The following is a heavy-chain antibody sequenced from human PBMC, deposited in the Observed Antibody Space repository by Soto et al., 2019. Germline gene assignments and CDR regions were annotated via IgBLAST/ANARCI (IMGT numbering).Heavy chain of an antibody. CDR3: AKKRRSGGDNWYFGS. CDR2: ISAFSDSI. CDR1: GFIFSSYS. J-gene: IGHJ4*02. Sequence: EVQLLESGGGLVQPGGSLRLSCAASGFIFSSYSMYWVRQAPGKGPEGVAGISAFSDSILYADSVKGRFTISRDNSKNTLYLQLNSLRADDTAVYYCAKKRRSGGDNWYFGSWGQGTLVTVSS. V-gene: IGHV3-23*01. D-gene: IGHD2-21*02.